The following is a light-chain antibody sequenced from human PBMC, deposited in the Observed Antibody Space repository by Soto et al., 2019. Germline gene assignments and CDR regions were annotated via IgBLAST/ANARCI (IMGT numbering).Light chain of an antibody. J-gene: IGKJ4*01. Sequence: DIVMTQSPLSLPVTPGEPASISCRSSQSLLHSNGYNYLDWYLQKPGQSPQLLIYLGSNRASGVPDRFSGGGSGTDFTLKISRVEAEDVGVYYCMQALQTELTFGGGTKVDIK. CDR3: MQALQTELT. CDR2: LGS. CDR1: QSLLHSNGYNY. V-gene: IGKV2-28*01.